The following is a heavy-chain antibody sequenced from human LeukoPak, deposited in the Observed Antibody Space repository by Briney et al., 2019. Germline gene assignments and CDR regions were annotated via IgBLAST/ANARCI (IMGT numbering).Heavy chain of an antibody. Sequence: GGSLRLSCVVSGFTFSDYWMSWVRQAPGKRLEWVANIKQDESEKYYLESVKGRFTISRDNARNSLYLHMNSLRAEDTALYYCARDKIVGATKFDYWGRGTQVTVSS. CDR2: IKQDESEK. CDR3: ARDKIVGATKFDY. D-gene: IGHD1-26*01. V-gene: IGHV3-7*01. J-gene: IGHJ4*02. CDR1: GFTFSDYW.